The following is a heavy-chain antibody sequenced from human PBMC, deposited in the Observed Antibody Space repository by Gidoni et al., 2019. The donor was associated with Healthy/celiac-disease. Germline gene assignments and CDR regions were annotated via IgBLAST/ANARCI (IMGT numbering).Heavy chain of an antibody. D-gene: IGHD5-18*01. J-gene: IGHJ2*01. CDR3: ARRGDTAMANGDWYFDL. CDR1: GYSFTSYW. Sequence: EVQLVQSGAEVKKPGESLTISCKGSGYSFTSYWIGWVRQRPGKGLEWMGIIYPGDSDTRYSPSFQGQVTISADKSSSTAYLQWSSLKASDTAMYYCARRGDTAMANGDWYFDLWGRGTLVTVSS. V-gene: IGHV5-51*01. CDR2: IYPGDSDT.